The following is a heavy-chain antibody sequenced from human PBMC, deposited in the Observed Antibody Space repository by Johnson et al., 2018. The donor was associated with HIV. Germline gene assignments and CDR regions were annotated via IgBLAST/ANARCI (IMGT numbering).Heavy chain of an antibody. D-gene: IGHD3-22*01. Sequence: VQLVESGGGLVQSGGSLRLSCAASGFTVSSNYMSWVRQAPGKGLEWVSVIYSGGNTYYADSVKGRFTISRDNSKNTLSLQMNSLRVEDTAVYYCAREARIVVVEPSDAFDIWGQGTMVTVSS. J-gene: IGHJ3*02. CDR2: IYSGGNT. CDR3: AREARIVVVEPSDAFDI. CDR1: GFTVSSNY. V-gene: IGHV3-66*01.